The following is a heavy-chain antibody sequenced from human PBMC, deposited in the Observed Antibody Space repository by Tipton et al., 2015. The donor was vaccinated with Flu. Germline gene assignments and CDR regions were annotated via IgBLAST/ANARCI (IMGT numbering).Heavy chain of an antibody. J-gene: IGHJ6*02. CDR3: ARDQGFGGGMTYDYFAMDV. D-gene: IGHD3-10*01. V-gene: IGHV4-31*02. CDR1: GFTFSSYE. CDR2: IYYSGGT. Sequence: LRLSCAVSGFTFSSYEMNWVRQAPGKGLEWIASIYYSGGTYYNPSLESRVTMSVDTSKNQFSLRLTSVTVADTAVYYCARDQGFGGGMTYDYFAMDVWDQGPIGH.